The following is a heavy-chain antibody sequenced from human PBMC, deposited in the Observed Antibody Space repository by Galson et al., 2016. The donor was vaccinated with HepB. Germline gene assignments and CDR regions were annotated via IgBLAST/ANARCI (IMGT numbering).Heavy chain of an antibody. D-gene: IGHD6-19*01. V-gene: IGHV3-21*01. CDR2: ISSGSSYL. CDR3: ASLFSAAVAGYWYFDL. CDR1: GFTLSTYS. J-gene: IGHJ2*01. Sequence: SLRLSCAASGFTLSTYSINWVRQAPGKGLEWVASISSGSSYLNYADSVKGRFTISRDNAKNSLYLQMNSLRAEDTAVYYCASLFSAAVAGYWYFDLWGRGTLVTVSS.